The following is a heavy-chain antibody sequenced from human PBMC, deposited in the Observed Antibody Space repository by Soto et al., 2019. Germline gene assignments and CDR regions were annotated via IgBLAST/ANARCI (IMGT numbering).Heavy chain of an antibody. J-gene: IGHJ4*02. CDR1: GFTFSSYG. Sequence: GGSLRLSCAASGFTFSSYGMHWVRQAPGKGLEWVAVIWYDGSNKYYADSVKGRFTISRDNSKNTLYLQMNSLRAEDTAVYYCARPGGAADRMWAYVTYFDYWGQGTLVTVSS. V-gene: IGHV3-33*01. CDR2: IWYDGSNK. CDR3: ARPGGAADRMWAYVTYFDY. D-gene: IGHD6-13*01.